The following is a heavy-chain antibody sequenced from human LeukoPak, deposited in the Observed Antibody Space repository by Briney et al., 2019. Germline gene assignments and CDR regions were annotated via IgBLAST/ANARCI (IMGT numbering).Heavy chain of an antibody. CDR3: ARDAPGGNLFDY. CDR1: GFTFSSYA. CDR2: ISAGGGST. D-gene: IGHD4-23*01. V-gene: IGHV3-23*01. Sequence: GGSLRLSCAASGFTFSSYAMSWVRQAPGKGPEWVSAISAGGGSTYYADSVKGRFTISRDNSKNTLYLQMNSLRAEDTAGYYCARDAPGGNLFDYWGQEPWSPSPQ. J-gene: IGHJ4*01.